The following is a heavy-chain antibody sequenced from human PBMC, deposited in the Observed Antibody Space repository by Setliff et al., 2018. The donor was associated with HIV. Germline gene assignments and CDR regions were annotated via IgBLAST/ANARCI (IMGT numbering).Heavy chain of an antibody. Sequence: PSETLSLTCAVYGGSFSGYYWSWIRQPPGKGLEWIGEINHSGSTNYNPSLKSRVTISIDTSKNQFSLKVSSVTAADTALYYCARGLPGTYRYSYYYYMDVWDKGTTVTVSS. V-gene: IGHV4-34*01. J-gene: IGHJ6*03. CDR3: ARGLPGTYRYSYYYYMDV. CDR2: INHSGST. D-gene: IGHD3-16*02. CDR1: GGSFSGYY.